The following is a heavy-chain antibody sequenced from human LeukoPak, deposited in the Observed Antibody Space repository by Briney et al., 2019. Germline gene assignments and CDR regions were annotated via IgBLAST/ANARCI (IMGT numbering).Heavy chain of an antibody. J-gene: IGHJ5*02. V-gene: IGHV1-69*05. CDR3: ASQLLAAHWFDP. D-gene: IGHD6-13*01. CDR2: IIPIFGTA. Sequence: SVKVSCKASGSTFSSYAISWVRQAPGQGLEWMGRIIPIFGTANYAQKFQGRVTITTDESTSTAYMELSSLRSEDTAVYYCASQLLAAHWFDPWGQGTLVTVSS. CDR1: GSTFSSYA.